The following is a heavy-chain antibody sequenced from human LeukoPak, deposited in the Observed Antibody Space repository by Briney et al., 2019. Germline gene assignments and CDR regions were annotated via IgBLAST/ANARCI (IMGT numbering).Heavy chain of an antibody. Sequence: GGSLRLSCAASGFTFSRSGMTWVRQAPGKGLEWVSAIGRTGGSTYYADSVKGRFTISRDNYKNTLYLRMSSLRADDSAVYYCAKQPMVRGLTYDNWGQGTLVTVSS. CDR2: IGRTGGST. CDR3: AKQPMVRGLTYDN. CDR1: GFTFSRSG. D-gene: IGHD3-10*01. J-gene: IGHJ4*02. V-gene: IGHV3-23*01.